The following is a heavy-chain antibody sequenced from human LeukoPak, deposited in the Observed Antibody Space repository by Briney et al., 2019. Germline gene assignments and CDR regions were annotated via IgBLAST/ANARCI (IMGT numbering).Heavy chain of an antibody. CDR2: FTRNDETT. CDR1: GFSFSNWA. V-gene: IGHV3-23*01. J-gene: IGHJ4*02. Sequence: GGSLRLSCAASGFSFSNWAMSWVRQAPGKGLEWVSGFTRNDETTSYADSVKGRFTISRDNSKNTLYLQMSSLRAEDTAVYYCARDQYSGSHGYWGQGTLVTVSS. CDR3: ARDQYSGSHGY. D-gene: IGHD1-26*01.